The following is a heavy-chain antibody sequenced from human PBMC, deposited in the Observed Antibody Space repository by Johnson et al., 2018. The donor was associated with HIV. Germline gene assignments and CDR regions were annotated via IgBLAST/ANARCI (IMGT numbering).Heavy chain of an antibody. CDR2: INGDGSRS. V-gene: IGHV3-74*02. CDR3: ARTSCSGASCLGYDPFDV. Sequence: VQLVESGGGVVQPGGSLRLSCAASGFTFSNYWMQWVRQAPGKGLVWVSRINGDGSRSTYADSVKGRFTIARDNAKNTLYLEMKSLRSEDTAVYYCARTSCSGASCLGYDPFDVWGQGTMVTVSS. J-gene: IGHJ3*01. CDR1: GFTFSNYW. D-gene: IGHD2-15*01.